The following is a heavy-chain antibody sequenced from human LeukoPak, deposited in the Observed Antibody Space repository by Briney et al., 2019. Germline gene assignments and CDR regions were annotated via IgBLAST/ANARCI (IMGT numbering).Heavy chain of an antibody. CDR1: GGSFSGYY. V-gene: IGHV4-34*09. CDR2: INHSGST. Sequence: PSETLSLTCAVYGGSFSGYYWSWIRQPPGKGLEWIGEINHSGSTNYNPSLKSRVTISVDTSKNQFSLKLSSVTAADTAVYYCARYCSGGSCYSEGFGNWFDPWGQGTLVTVSS. J-gene: IGHJ5*02. CDR3: ARYCSGGSCYSEGFGNWFDP. D-gene: IGHD2-15*01.